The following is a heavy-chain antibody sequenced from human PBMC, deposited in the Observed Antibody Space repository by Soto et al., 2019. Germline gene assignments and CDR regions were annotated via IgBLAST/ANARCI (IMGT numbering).Heavy chain of an antibody. CDR2: INSDGSST. CDR1: GFTFSSYW. CDR3: ARDGSQFLIMTTLVSDYYYGMDV. J-gene: IGHJ6*02. V-gene: IGHV3-74*01. D-gene: IGHD4-17*01. Sequence: VGSLRLSCAASGFTFSSYWMHWVRQAPGKGLVWVSRINSDGSSTSYADSVKGRFTISRDNAKNTLYLQMNSLRAEDTAVYYCARDGSQFLIMTTLVSDYYYGMDVWGQGTTVTVSS.